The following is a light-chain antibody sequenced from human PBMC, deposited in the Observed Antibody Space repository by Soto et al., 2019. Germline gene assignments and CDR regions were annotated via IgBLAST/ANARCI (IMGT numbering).Light chain of an antibody. Sequence: NFMLTQPHSVSESPGKTVTISCTRSSGSIASNYVQWYQQRPGSAPTTVIYEDNQRPSGVPDRFSGSIDSSSNSASLTISGLKTEEEADYYCQYYDSSNYVFGTGTKVTVL. CDR1: SGSIASNY. J-gene: IGLJ1*01. CDR2: EDN. V-gene: IGLV6-57*04. CDR3: QYYDSSNYV.